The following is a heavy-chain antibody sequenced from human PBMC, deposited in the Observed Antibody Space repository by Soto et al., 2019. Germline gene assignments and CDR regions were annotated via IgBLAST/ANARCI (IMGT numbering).Heavy chain of an antibody. CDR3: AKDLNYYDSSGPYAFDI. Sequence: GGSLRLSCAASGFTFRSFAMSWVRQAKGKVLEWVSAISGSGGSTYYADYVKGRFTISRDNSKNTLYLQMNSLRAEDTAVYYCAKDLNYYDSSGPYAFDIWGQGTMVTVSS. J-gene: IGHJ3*02. CDR2: ISGSGGST. CDR1: GFTFRSFA. V-gene: IGHV3-23*01. D-gene: IGHD3-22*01.